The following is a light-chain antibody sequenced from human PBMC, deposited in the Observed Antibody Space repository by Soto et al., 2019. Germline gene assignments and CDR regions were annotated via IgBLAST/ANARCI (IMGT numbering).Light chain of an antibody. V-gene: IGKV1-5*03. CDR3: QHYNVYYMYT. Sequence: IQMTQSPSTLSASVGDRVTFTCRASQTISTWLAWYQQKPGEAPKLLIYKASTLEVGVPSRFSGSGSGTEFTLTISSLQPDDYATYSCQHYNVYYMYTFGQGTKVDIK. CDR2: KAS. J-gene: IGKJ2*01. CDR1: QTISTW.